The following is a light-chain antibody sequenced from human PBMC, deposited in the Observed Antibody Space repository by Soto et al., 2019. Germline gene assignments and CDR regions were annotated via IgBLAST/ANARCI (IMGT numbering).Light chain of an antibody. Sequence: DIQMTQSPSTLSGSVGDRVTITCRASQTISSWLAWYQQKPGKAPKLLIYAASSLQSGVPSSLSGSGSGTDFTLTISSMQPEDFATYYCQQSYTTPFFGQGTRLEIK. CDR3: QQSYTTPF. CDR2: AAS. V-gene: IGKV1-39*01. CDR1: QTISSW. J-gene: IGKJ5*01.